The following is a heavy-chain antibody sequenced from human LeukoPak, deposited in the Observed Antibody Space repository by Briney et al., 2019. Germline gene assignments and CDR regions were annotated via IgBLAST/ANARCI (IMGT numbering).Heavy chain of an antibody. CDR1: GYTFTRYD. Sequence: ASVKVSCKASGYTFTRYDINWVRQATGQGLEWMGWMNPNSGNTGYAQKLQGRVTMTRNTTISTAYMELSSLRSEDTAAYYCARGLSAAARKATPRTNYYYYYYMDVWGKGTTVTVSS. CDR2: MNPNSGNT. J-gene: IGHJ6*03. D-gene: IGHD6-13*01. CDR3: ARGLSAAARKATPRTNYYYYYYMDV. V-gene: IGHV1-8*01.